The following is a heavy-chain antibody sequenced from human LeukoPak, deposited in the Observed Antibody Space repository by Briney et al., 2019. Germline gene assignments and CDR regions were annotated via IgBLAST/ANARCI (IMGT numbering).Heavy chain of an antibody. V-gene: IGHV3-30-3*01. CDR3: ARDRRPGYCSGGSCRGPVDY. J-gene: IGHJ4*02. Sequence: GGSLRLSCAASGFTFSSYAMHWVRQAPGKGLEWVAVISYDGSNKYYADSVKGRFTISRDNSKNTLYLQMNSLRAEDTAVYYCARDRRPGYCSGGSCRGPVDYWGQGTLVTVSS. CDR2: ISYDGSNK. CDR1: GFTFSSYA. D-gene: IGHD2-15*01.